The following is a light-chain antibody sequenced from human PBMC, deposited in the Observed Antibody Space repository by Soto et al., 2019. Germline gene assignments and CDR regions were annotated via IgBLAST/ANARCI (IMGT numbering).Light chain of an antibody. CDR1: QAGSSSY. J-gene: IGKJ4*01. CDR2: GAT. Sequence: EIVLTQSPGTVSLSPGETATLSCRASQAGSSSYLAWYQQKAGQAPRLLIYGATNRATGVPDRFSGGGSGTDFTLTISRLEPEDFAVYSCQQYSSTPPTFGGGTKVEIK. V-gene: IGKV3-20*01. CDR3: QQYSSTPPT.